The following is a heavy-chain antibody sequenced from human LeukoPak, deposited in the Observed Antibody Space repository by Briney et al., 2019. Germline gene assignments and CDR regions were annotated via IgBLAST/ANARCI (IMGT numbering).Heavy chain of an antibody. Sequence: SETLSLTCDVSGGSCDDYYCSWLRQPPGKGLEWIGEIHPHGIIYYNSSLMSRVTISIDTSKAQFPLRLTSVTAADTAFYYCARGRDRSKAGDLWGQGILVTVSS. CDR3: ARGRDRSKAGDL. V-gene: IGHV4-34*01. CDR2: IHPHGII. D-gene: IGHD5-24*01. CDR1: GGSCDDYY. J-gene: IGHJ5*02.